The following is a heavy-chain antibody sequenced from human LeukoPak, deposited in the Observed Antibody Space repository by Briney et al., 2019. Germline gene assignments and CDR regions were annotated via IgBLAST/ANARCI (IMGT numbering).Heavy chain of an antibody. CDR3: ARDYSDYAFDS. V-gene: IGHV4-39*02. Sequence: SETLSLTCSVSGGSISSSTYYWGWIRRPPGQGLDWIGNIYYSGSTYYNPSPKSRVTISVDTSKNQFSLKLTSVTAADTAVYYCARDYSDYAFDSWGQGTLVTVSS. CDR2: IYYSGST. CDR1: GGSISSSTYY. D-gene: IGHD5-12*01. J-gene: IGHJ4*02.